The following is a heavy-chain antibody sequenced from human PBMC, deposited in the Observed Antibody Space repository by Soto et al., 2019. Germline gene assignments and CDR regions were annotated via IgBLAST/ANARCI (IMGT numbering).Heavy chain of an antibody. CDR1: GYTFTNYG. CDR3: ARCYCSLGSCYTCWHFDL. V-gene: IGHV1-18*04. Sequence: QVQLVQSGAEVKKPGASVRVSCQASGYTFTNYGISWVRQAPGQGLEWMGWVGPYTGNTDHAQNFQGRVTMTTDTTTNTAYMELGSLRSDDTALHYCARCYCSLGSCYTCWHFDLWGRGTLVTVSS. J-gene: IGHJ2*01. CDR2: VGPYTGNT. D-gene: IGHD2-15*01.